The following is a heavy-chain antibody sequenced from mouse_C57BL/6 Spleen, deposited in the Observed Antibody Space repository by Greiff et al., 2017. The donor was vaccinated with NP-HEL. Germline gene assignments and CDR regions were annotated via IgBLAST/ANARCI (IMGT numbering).Heavy chain of an antibody. CDR3: ARNGDTAQAGDY. D-gene: IGHD3-2*02. Sequence: EVQLVESGPELVKPGASVKIPCKASGYTFTDYNMDWVKQSHGKSLEWIGDINPNNGGTIYNQKFKGKATLTVDKSSSTAYMELRSLTSEYTAVYYCARNGDTAQAGDYWGQGTSVTVSS. CDR1: GYTFTDYN. V-gene: IGHV1-18*01. J-gene: IGHJ4*01. CDR2: INPNNGGT.